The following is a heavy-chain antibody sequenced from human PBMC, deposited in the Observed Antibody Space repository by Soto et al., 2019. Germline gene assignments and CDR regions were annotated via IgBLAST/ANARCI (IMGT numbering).Heavy chain of an antibody. Sequence: QVQLQESGPGLVKPSQTLSLTCTVSGGSISSGDYYWSWIRQSPGKGLEWIGYIYYSGSTYYNPSLKSRVTISVDPSKNQFSLKLSSVTAADTAVYYCVRDKDGYNFMDYWGQGTLVTVSS. CDR1: GGSISSGDYY. D-gene: IGHD5-12*01. J-gene: IGHJ4*02. CDR3: VRDKDGYNFMDY. V-gene: IGHV4-30-4*01. CDR2: IYYSGST.